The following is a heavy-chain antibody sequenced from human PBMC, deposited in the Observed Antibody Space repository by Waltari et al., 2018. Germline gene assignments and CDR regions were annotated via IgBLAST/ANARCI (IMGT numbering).Heavy chain of an antibody. Sequence: QVQLVESGGGVVQPGGSLRLSCAASGFTFSSYGMHWVRQAPGKGLEGVAFIRYDGSNKYYADSVKGRFTISRDNSKNTLYLQMNSLRAEDTAVYYCAKLRYYYDSSGYFDYWGQGTLVTVSS. CDR1: GFTFSSYG. CDR3: AKLRYYYDSSGYFDY. CDR2: IRYDGSNK. J-gene: IGHJ4*02. D-gene: IGHD3-22*01. V-gene: IGHV3-30*02.